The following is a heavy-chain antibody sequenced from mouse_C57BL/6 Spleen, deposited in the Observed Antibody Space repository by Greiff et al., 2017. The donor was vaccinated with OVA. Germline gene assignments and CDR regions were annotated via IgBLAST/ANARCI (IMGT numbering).Heavy chain of an antibody. Sequence: QVQLKESGAELVRPGTSVKVSCKASGYAFTNYLIEWVKQRPGQGLEWIGVINPGSGGTNYNEKFKGKATLTADKSSSTAYMQLSSLTSEDSAVYFCARDDGYPAWFAYWGQGTLVTVSA. V-gene: IGHV1-54*01. CDR3: ARDDGYPAWFAY. CDR1: GYAFTNYL. D-gene: IGHD2-3*01. J-gene: IGHJ3*01. CDR2: INPGSGGT.